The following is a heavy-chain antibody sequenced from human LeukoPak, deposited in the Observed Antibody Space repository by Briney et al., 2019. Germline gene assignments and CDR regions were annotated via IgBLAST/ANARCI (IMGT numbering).Heavy chain of an antibody. CDR2: ISPNSGGT. V-gene: IGHV1-2*02. CDR1: GCTFTGYY. D-gene: IGHD4-23*01. J-gene: IGHJ4*02. Sequence: ASVKVSCKASGCTFTGYYMHWVRQAPGQGLEWMGWISPNSGGTNYAQKFQGRVTMTRDTSISTAYMELSRLRSDDTAVYYCARAYGGNSGGLAYWGQGTLVTVSS. CDR3: ARAYGGNSGGLAY.